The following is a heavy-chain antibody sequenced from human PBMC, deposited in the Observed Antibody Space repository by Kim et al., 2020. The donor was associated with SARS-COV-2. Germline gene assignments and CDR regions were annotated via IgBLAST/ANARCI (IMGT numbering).Heavy chain of an antibody. CDR2: IYYSGST. D-gene: IGHD6-19*01. V-gene: IGHV4-59*08. CDR1: GGSISSYY. CDR3: ARGSSGWYVNYFDY. Sequence: SETLSLTCTVSGGSISSYYWSWIRQPPGKGLEWIGYIYYSGSTNYNPSLKSRVTISVDTSKNQFSLKLSSVTAADTAVYYCARGSSGWYVNYFDYWGQGTLLTVSS. J-gene: IGHJ4*02.